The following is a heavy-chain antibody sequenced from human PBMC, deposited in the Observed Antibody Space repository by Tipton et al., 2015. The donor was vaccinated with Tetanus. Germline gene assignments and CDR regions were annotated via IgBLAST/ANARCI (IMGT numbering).Heavy chain of an antibody. D-gene: IGHD6-13*01. Sequence: TLSLTCAISGDSVSSNSAAWNWIRQSPSRGLEWLGRTYYRSKWYNDYAVSVKSRITINPDTSKNQFSLQLNSVTPEDTAVYYCARAEYSSSWYGAGGWFDPWGQGTLVTVSS. V-gene: IGHV6-1*01. J-gene: IGHJ5*02. CDR1: GDSVSSNSAA. CDR3: ARAEYSSSWYGAGGWFDP. CDR2: TYYRSKWYN.